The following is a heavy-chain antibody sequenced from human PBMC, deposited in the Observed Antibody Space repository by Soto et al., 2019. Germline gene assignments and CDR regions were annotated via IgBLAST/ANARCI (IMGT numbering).Heavy chain of an antibody. CDR1: GFTFSSYA. D-gene: IGHD3-10*01. CDR2: ISGSGGGT. Sequence: GGSLRLSCAASGFTFSSYAMSWVRQAPGKGLEWVSSISGSGGGTYYADSVKGRFTISRDNSKNTLSLQMNSLRAEDTAVYYCAKSRGSGSYFNPSDAFDFWGQGTMVTVSS. J-gene: IGHJ3*01. CDR3: AKSRGSGSYFNPSDAFDF. V-gene: IGHV3-23*01.